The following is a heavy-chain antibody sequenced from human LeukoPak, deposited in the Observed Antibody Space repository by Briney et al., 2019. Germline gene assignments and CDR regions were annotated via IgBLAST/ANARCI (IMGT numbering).Heavy chain of an antibody. V-gene: IGHV4-39*01. J-gene: IGHJ4*02. D-gene: IGHD5-12*01. CDR2: IYYSGST. CDR3: ARGPSGYHNT. CDR1: GGSISSSSYY. Sequence: SETLSLTCTVSGGSISSSSYYWGWIRQPPGKGLGWIGSIYYSGSTYYNPSLKSRVTISVDTSKNQFSLKLSSVTAADTAVYYCARGPSGYHNTGGQGTLVTVSS.